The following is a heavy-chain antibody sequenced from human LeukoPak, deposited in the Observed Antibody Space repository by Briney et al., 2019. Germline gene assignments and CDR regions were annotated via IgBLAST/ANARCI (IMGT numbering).Heavy chain of an antibody. D-gene: IGHD6-19*01. CDR1: GGSISSNGYY. J-gene: IGHJ4*02. CDR3: ARQFYSSRWYADN. CDR2: IYYSGTT. Sequence: SETLSLTCTVSGGSISSNGYYWGWIRQPPGKGLEWIGSIYYSGTTYKKPSLKSRVTISVDTSKNQFSLKLNSVTAADTAVYYCARQFYSSRWYADNCGQGNLVTVSS. V-gene: IGHV4-39*01.